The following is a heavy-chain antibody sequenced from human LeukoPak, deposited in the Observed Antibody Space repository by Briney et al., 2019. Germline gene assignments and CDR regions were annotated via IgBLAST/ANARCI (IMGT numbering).Heavy chain of an antibody. J-gene: IGHJ4*02. D-gene: IGHD3-9*01. CDR1: GYTFTSYG. CDR3: ASGGVTYYDILTGYQPYYFDY. Sequence: GASVKVSCKASGYTFTSYGISWVRQAPGQGLEWMGWISAYNGNTNYAQKLQGRVTMTTDTSTSTAYMELRSLRSDDTAVYYCASGGVTYYDILTGYQPYYFDYWGQGTLVTVSS. CDR2: ISAYNGNT. V-gene: IGHV1-18*01.